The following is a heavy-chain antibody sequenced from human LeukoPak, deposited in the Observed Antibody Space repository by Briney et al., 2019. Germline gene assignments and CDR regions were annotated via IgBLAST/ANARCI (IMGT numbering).Heavy chain of an antibody. Sequence: SETLSLTCTVSGGSISSGDYYWSWIRQPPGKGLEWTGYIYYSGSTYYNPSLKSRVTISVDTSKNQFSLKLSSVTAADTAVYYCARAHEDIVVVAAAMYAFDIWGQGTMVTVSS. CDR1: GGSISSGDYY. V-gene: IGHV4-30-4*01. CDR3: ARAHEDIVVVAAAMYAFDI. D-gene: IGHD2-2*01. CDR2: IYYSGST. J-gene: IGHJ3*02.